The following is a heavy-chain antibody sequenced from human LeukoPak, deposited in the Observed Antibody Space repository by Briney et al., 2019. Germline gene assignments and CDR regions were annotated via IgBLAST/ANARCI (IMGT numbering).Heavy chain of an antibody. Sequence: GGSLRLSCVSSGFSFSSYAMSWVRQAPGKGLEWVSAISGSGGSTYYADSVKGRFTISRDNSKNTLYLQMNSLRAEDTAVYYCAKDLYSSSSGSDYWGQGTLVTVSS. CDR1: GFSFSSYA. V-gene: IGHV3-23*01. J-gene: IGHJ4*02. D-gene: IGHD6-6*01. CDR2: ISGSGGST. CDR3: AKDLYSSSSGSDY.